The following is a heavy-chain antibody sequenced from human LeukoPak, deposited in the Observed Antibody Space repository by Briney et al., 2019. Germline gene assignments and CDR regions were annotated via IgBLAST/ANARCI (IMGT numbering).Heavy chain of an antibody. D-gene: IGHD1-1*01. Sequence: PSETLSLTYSVSGYSITSGYYWGWIRQPPGKGLEWIGTIYHNGSTSYNPSLKSRVTISVDTSKNQFSLRLNSVIAADTAIYYCAKITTLDYWGQGTLVTVSS. CDR3: AKITTLDY. CDR1: GYSITSGYY. V-gene: IGHV4-38-2*02. CDR2: IYHNGST. J-gene: IGHJ4*02.